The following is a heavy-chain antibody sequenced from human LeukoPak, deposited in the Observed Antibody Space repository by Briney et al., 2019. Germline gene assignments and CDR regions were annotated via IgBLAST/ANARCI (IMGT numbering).Heavy chain of an antibody. CDR2: ISYDGSNK. D-gene: IGHD6-13*01. J-gene: IGHJ4*02. V-gene: IGHV3-30*04. Sequence: GRSLRLSCAASGFTFSSYAMHWVRQAPGKGLEWVAVISYDGSNKSYADSVKGRFTISRDNSKNTLYLQMNSLRAEDTAVYYCARGYSSSWYFLPSGIDYWGQGTLVTVSS. CDR1: GFTFSSYA. CDR3: ARGYSSSWYFLPSGIDY.